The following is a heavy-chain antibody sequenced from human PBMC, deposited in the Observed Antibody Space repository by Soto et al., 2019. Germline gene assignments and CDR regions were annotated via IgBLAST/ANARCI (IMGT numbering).Heavy chain of an antibody. J-gene: IGHJ5*02. CDR1: GYTFTSYG. D-gene: IGHD1-26*01. CDR2: ISAYNGNT. Sequence: QVQLVQSGAEVKKPGASVKVSCKASGYTFTSYGISWVRQAPGQGLEWMGWISAYNGNTNYAQKLQGRVTMTTDTSTSTAYMELRSLRSDATAVYYCARALTISIVGATSWFDPWGQGTLVTVSS. V-gene: IGHV1-18*01. CDR3: ARALTISIVGATSWFDP.